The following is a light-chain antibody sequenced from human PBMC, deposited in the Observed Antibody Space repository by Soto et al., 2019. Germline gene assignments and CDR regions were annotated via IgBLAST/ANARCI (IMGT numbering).Light chain of an antibody. V-gene: IGKV3-20*01. J-gene: IGKJ1*01. Sequence: EIVLAQSPGTLYLSPGERATLSCRASQSVTNSFLAWYQQKPGQAPRLLIYGASRRATGIPDRFTGSGSGTDFTLTISRLEHEDLAVYYCHQYVSSPWAFGQGTKWEI. CDR3: HQYVSSPWA. CDR1: QSVTNSF. CDR2: GAS.